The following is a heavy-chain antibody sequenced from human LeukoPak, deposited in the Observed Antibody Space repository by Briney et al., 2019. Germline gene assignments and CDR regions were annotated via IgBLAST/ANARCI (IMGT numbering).Heavy chain of an antibody. CDR2: INWNGGST. J-gene: IGHJ5*02. Sequence: PGGSLRLSCAASGFTFSSYWMHWVRQAPGKGLEWVSGINWNGGSTGYADSVKGRFTISRDNAKNSLYLQMNSLRAEDTALYYCARFVSYSSNWFDPWGQGTLVTVSS. CDR3: ARFVSYSSNWFDP. D-gene: IGHD5-18*01. V-gene: IGHV3-20*04. CDR1: GFTFSSYW.